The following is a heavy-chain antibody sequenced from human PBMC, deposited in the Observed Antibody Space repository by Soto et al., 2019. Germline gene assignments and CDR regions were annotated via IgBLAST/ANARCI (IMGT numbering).Heavy chain of an antibody. Sequence: QIQLLQSGAEVKKPGASVKVTCKASGYTFRNFGISWVRQAPGQGLEWMGWISAYNANANYAQKFQGSLTMTADTSTSTAYMELRSLRSDDTAVYYCARDNSYCDSWGQGTLVTVSS. CDR3: ARDNSYCDS. CDR1: GYTFRNFG. J-gene: IGHJ4*02. V-gene: IGHV1-18*01. CDR2: ISAYNANA.